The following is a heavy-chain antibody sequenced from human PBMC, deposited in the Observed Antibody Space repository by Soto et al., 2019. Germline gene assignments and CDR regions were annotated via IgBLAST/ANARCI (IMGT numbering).Heavy chain of an antibody. Sequence: SETLSLTYAVYGGSFSGYYWSWIRQPPGKGLEWFGEINHSGSTNYNPSLKSRVTISVDTSKNQFSLKLSSVTAADTAVYYCARPALTVTRSNWYFDLWGRGTLVTVSS. CDR2: INHSGST. J-gene: IGHJ2*01. CDR3: ARPALTVTRSNWYFDL. V-gene: IGHV4-34*01. CDR1: GGSFSGYY. D-gene: IGHD4-17*01.